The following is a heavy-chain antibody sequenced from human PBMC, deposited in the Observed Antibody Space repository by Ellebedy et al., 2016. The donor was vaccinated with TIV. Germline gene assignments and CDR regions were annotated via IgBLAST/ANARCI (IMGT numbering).Heavy chain of an antibody. CDR3: ARTGIWGNAFDM. Sequence: AASVKVSCKASGYSFGSYYLHWVRQAPGQGLEWMGWINTNSGNPTYAQAFTGRIVFSLDTSVSTAYRQISSLRAEDSAVYYCARTGIWGNAFDMWGQGTMVTVSS. CDR1: GYSFGSYY. CDR2: INTNSGNP. J-gene: IGHJ3*02. V-gene: IGHV7-4-1*02. D-gene: IGHD7-27*01.